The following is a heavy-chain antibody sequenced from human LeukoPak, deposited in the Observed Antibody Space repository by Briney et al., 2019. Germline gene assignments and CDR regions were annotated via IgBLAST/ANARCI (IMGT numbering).Heavy chain of an antibody. V-gene: IGHV4-61*02. CDR1: GGSISSGDYS. Sequence: SQTLSLTCTVSGGSISSGDYSWSWIRQPAGKGLEWIGRIYTSGSTNYNPSLKSRVTMSVDTSKNQFSLKLSSVTAADTAVYYCARASHYYYGTSGYFDYWGQGTLVTVSS. J-gene: IGHJ4*02. D-gene: IGHD3-22*01. CDR3: ARASHYYYGTSGYFDY. CDR2: IYTSGST.